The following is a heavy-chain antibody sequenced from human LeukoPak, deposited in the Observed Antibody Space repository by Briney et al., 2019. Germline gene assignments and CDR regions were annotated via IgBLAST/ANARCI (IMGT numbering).Heavy chain of an antibody. V-gene: IGHV4-34*01. CDR2: INHSGST. CDR3: ARGGDFWRGHDFDY. J-gene: IGHJ4*02. D-gene: IGHD3-3*01. Sequence: SETLSLACAVYGGSFSGYYWIWIRQPPGKGLEWIGEINHSGSTNYNPSLKSRVTISVDTSKNQFSLKLSSVTAADTAVYYCARGGDFWRGHDFDYWGQGTLVTVSS. CDR1: GGSFSGYY.